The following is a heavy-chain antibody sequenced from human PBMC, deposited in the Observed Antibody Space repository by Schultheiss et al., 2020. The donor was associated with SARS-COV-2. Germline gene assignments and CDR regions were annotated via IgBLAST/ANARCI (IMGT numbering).Heavy chain of an antibody. CDR1: GFTFSDYY. D-gene: IGHD4-17*01. CDR3: ARDYAAYDAFDI. J-gene: IGHJ3*02. V-gene: IGHV3-11*04. CDR2: ISANSVTR. Sequence: GGSLRLSCAASGFTFSDYYMSWIRQAPGKGLEWVSYISANSVTRYYSDSVKGRFSISRDNAKNSMYLQINSLRVEDTAVYYCARDYAAYDAFDIWGQGTMVTVSS.